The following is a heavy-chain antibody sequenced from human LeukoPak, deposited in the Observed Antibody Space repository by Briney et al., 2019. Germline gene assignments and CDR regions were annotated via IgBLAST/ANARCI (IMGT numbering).Heavy chain of an antibody. CDR3: ARDQYARFDP. J-gene: IGHJ5*02. CDR2: IYYSGST. V-gene: IGHV4-61*01. CDR1: GGSVSSGSYY. Sequence: PSETLSLTCTVSGGSVSSGSYYWSWIRQPPGKGLEWIGYIYYSGSTNYNPSLKSRVTISVDTSKNQFSLKLSSVTAADTAVYYCARDQYARFDPWGQGTLVTVSS.